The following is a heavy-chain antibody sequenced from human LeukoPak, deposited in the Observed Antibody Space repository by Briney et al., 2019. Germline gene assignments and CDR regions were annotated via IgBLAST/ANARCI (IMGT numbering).Heavy chain of an antibody. Sequence: QPGGSLRLSCAASGFTFGSYAMSWVRQAPGKGLEWVSAISGSGGSTYYADSVKGRFTISRDNSKNTLYLQMNSLRAEDTAVYYRAKAYPPYCSSTSCYDAFDIWGQGTMVTVSS. V-gene: IGHV3-23*01. CDR3: AKAYPPYCSSTSCYDAFDI. D-gene: IGHD2-2*01. CDR1: GFTFGSYA. J-gene: IGHJ3*02. CDR2: ISGSGGST.